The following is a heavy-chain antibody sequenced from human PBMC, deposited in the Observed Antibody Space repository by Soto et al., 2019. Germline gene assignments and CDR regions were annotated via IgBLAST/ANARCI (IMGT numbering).Heavy chain of an antibody. CDR3: ARHYYESSGYYYYYGMDV. CDR2: IIPIFGTA. CDR1: GGTFSSYA. Sequence: QVQLVQSGAEVKKPGSSVKVSCKASGGTFSSYAISWVRQAPGQGLEWMGGIIPIFGTANYAQKFQGRVTITAEESTSTAYMELSSLRSEDTAVYYCARHYYESSGYYYYYGMDVWGQGTTVTVSS. D-gene: IGHD3-22*01. J-gene: IGHJ6*02. V-gene: IGHV1-69*12.